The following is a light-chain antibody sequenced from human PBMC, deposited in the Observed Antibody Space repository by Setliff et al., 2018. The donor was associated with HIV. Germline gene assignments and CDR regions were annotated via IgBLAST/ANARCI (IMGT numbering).Light chain of an antibody. CDR2: DDN. Sequence: SYELTQPPSESVAPGKTARITCGGNNIGSKSVHWYQQKPGQAPVLVVYDDNDRPSGIPERFSGSNSGNTATLTISRVEAGDEADYYCQVWDSSSDHHVFGTGTKV. V-gene: IGLV3-21*03. J-gene: IGLJ1*01. CDR3: QVWDSSSDHHV. CDR1: NIGSKS.